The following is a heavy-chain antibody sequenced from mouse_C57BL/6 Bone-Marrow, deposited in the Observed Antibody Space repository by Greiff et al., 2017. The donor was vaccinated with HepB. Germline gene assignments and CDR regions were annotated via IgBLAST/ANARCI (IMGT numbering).Heavy chain of an antibody. CDR3: AIYGNSPYWYFDV. CDR2: IYPGDGDT. D-gene: IGHD2-1*01. Sequence: QVQLKESGAELVKPGASVKISCKASGYAFSSYWMNWVKQRPGKGLEWIGQIYPGDGDTNYNGKFKGKATLTADKSSSTAYMQLSSLTSEDSAVYFCAIYGNSPYWYFDVWGTGTTVTVSS. V-gene: IGHV1-80*01. J-gene: IGHJ1*03. CDR1: GYAFSSYW.